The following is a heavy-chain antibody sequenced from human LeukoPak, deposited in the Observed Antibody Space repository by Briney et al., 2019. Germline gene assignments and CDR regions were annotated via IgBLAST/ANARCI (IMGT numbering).Heavy chain of an antibody. D-gene: IGHD6-19*01. J-gene: IGHJ4*02. CDR2: IRGSGGGT. Sequence: LAGGSLRLSCAASGFTFSSYAMSWVRQAPGKGLEWVSTIRGSGGGTYYADSVKGRFTISRDNSKNTLHLQMNSLRDEDTALYYCAKAGIGVVGYFDYWGQGTLVTVSS. CDR3: AKAGIGVVGYFDY. CDR1: GFTFSSYA. V-gene: IGHV3-23*01.